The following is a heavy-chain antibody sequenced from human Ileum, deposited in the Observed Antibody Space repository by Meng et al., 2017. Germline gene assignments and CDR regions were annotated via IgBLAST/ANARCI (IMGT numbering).Heavy chain of an antibody. V-gene: IGHV1-2*06. CDR3: ARDSGIAVAGTGLDY. Sequence: VALGQLGGAGEKPGDSVQVLGKASGYTFNGFYMHGVRQAPGEGVEWMGRINPNSGGTNYAQKFQGRVTMTRDTSISTAYMELSRLRSDDTAVYYCARDSGIAVAGTGLDYWGQGTLVTVSS. CDR1: GYTFNGFY. J-gene: IGHJ4*02. CDR2: INPNSGGT. D-gene: IGHD6-19*01.